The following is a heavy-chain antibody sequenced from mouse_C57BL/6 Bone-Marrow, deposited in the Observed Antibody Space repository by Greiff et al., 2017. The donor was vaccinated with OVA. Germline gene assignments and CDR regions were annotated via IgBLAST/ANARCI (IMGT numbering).Heavy chain of an antibody. J-gene: IGHJ4*01. D-gene: IGHD1-1*01. Sequence: EVQGVESGGGLVQPGGSLSLSCAASGFTFTDYYMSWVRQPPGKALEWLGFIRNKANGYTTEYSASVKGRFTISRDNSQSILYLQMNALRAEDSATYYCARYGYYYGSSYYAMDYWGQGTSVTVSS. CDR2: IRNKANGYTT. CDR1: GFTFTDYY. V-gene: IGHV7-3*01. CDR3: ARYGYYYGSSYYAMDY.